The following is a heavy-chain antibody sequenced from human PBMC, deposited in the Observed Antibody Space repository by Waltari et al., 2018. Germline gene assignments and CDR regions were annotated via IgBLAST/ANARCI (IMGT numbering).Heavy chain of an antibody. D-gene: IGHD2-21*02. CDR1: GGTFSSKG. V-gene: IGHV1-69*04. J-gene: IGHJ3*01. CDR2: IIPLVGTA. CDR3: ARGSVTAKIAFAL. Sequence: QVQLVQSGAEVKKPGSSVKVSCKASGGTFSSKGISWVRQAPGQGLEWMGRIIPLVGTANYAQNFQGRVTITAYTSTGNAYVGLRSLRSEDTAMYYCARGSVTAKIAFALWGQGTMVTVSS.